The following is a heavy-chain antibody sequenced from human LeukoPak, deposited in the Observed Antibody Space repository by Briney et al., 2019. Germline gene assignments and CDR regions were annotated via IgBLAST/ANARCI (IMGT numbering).Heavy chain of an antibody. CDR1: GYTFTGYY. Sequence: ASVKVSSKASGYTFTGYYMHWVRQAPGQGLEWMGWINPNSGGTNYAKKFQGRVTMTRETSISTAYMELSRLRSDDTAVYYCARESRIVVVHYGVNNWFDPWGQGTLVTVSS. D-gene: IGHD3-22*01. J-gene: IGHJ5*02. CDR2: INPNSGGT. CDR3: ARESRIVVVHYGVNNWFDP. V-gene: IGHV1-2*02.